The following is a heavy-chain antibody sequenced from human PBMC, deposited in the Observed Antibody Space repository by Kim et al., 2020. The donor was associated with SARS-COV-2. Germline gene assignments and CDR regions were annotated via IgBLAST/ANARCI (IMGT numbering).Heavy chain of an antibody. Sequence: GAVTYYADSGKGRFTISRDNSKNTLYLQMNNLRAEDTAVYYCAKGLPLDVRGQGTTVTVSS. V-gene: IGHV3-23*01. CDR3: AKGLPLDV. J-gene: IGHJ6*02. CDR2: GAVT.